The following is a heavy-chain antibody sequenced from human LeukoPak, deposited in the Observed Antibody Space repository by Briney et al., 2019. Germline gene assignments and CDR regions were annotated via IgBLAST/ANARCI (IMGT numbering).Heavy chain of an antibody. V-gene: IGHV3-23*01. J-gene: IGHJ4*02. CDR3: AKGLTNLGDD. D-gene: IGHD3-9*01. Sequence: GGSLRLSCAASGFTFSTYAMSWVRQAPGKGLEWVSGLSGSGSSAYCADSVKGRFTISRDNSKNTLYLQMNSLRPEDTAVYYCAKGLTNLGDDWGQGTLVTVSS. CDR1: GFTFSTYA. CDR2: LSGSGSSA.